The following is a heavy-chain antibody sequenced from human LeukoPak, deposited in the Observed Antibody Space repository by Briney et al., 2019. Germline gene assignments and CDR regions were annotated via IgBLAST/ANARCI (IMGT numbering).Heavy chain of an antibody. CDR3: ARATTVTTYGYYYMDV. CDR1: GYTFTGYY. J-gene: IGHJ6*03. Sequence: GASVKVSCKASGYTFTGYYMHWVRQAPGQGLEWMGWINPNSGGTNYAQKFQGRATMTRDTSISTAYMELSRLRSDDTAVYYCARATTVTTYGYYYMDVWGKGTTVTVSS. CDR2: INPNSGGT. V-gene: IGHV1-2*02. D-gene: IGHD4-17*01.